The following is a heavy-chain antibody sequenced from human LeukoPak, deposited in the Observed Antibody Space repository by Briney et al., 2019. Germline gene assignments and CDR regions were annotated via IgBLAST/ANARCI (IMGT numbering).Heavy chain of an antibody. CDR1: GFTFSSYW. D-gene: IGHD3-10*01. Sequence: GGSLRLSCAASGFTFSSYWMSWVRQAPGKGLEGVANIKQDGRKKYYVYSVKGRLTRSRDNAKNSMYLQMNRLRAEETAAYYCARDARFGELYDYWGQGNLVIVSS. V-gene: IGHV3-7*01. CDR3: ARDARFGELYDY. CDR2: IKQDGRKK. J-gene: IGHJ4*02.